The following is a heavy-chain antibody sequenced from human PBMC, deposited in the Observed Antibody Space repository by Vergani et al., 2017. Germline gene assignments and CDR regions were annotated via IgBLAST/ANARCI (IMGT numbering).Heavy chain of an antibody. D-gene: IGHD2-15*01. CDR3: ARGSCLGGSCYKPLFDY. J-gene: IGHJ4*02. CDR2: IHTSGST. CDR1: GGSINSHNYY. V-gene: IGHV4-61*02. Sequence: QVQLQESGPGLVKPSQTLSLTCTVSGGSINSHNYYWSWIRQPAGKGLEWIGRIHTSGSTNYNPSLNSRVTMSEDTSKNQFSLNLTSVTAEDTAVYFCARGSCLGGSCYKPLFDYLGQGILVTVSS.